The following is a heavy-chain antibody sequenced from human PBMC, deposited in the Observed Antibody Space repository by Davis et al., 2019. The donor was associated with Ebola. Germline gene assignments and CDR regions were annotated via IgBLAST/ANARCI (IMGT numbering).Heavy chain of an antibody. CDR2: IYHSGST. V-gene: IGHV4-31*02. Sequence: SETLSLTCTVSGGSISSGGYTCRWLRQPPGTCLEWIGYIYHSGSTYYNPSLKSRVTISVDTSKNQFSLKLSSVTAADTAVYYCARDYGDYVGFMDVWGKGTTVTVSS. CDR1: GGSISSGGYT. D-gene: IGHD4-17*01. J-gene: IGHJ6*03. CDR3: ARDYGDYVGFMDV.